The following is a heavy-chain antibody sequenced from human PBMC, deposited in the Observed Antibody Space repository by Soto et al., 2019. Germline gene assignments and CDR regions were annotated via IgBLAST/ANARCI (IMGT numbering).Heavy chain of an antibody. CDR1: GGTFSSYA. CDR3: ARSDYRNYKYYFDY. J-gene: IGHJ4*02. V-gene: IGHV1-69*01. D-gene: IGHD4-4*01. Sequence: QVQLVQSGAEVKKPGSSVKVSCKASGGTFSSYAISWVRQAPGQGLEWMGGIIPIFGTANFAQKFQGSVTITADQSTITAYMAVSRLRSEDTAVYYCARSDYRNYKYYFDYWSQVTLVTVSA. CDR2: IIPIFGTA.